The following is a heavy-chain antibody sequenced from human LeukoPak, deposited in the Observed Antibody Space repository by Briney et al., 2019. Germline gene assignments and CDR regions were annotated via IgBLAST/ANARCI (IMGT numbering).Heavy chain of an antibody. CDR2: IYYSGST. V-gene: IGHV4-59*12. CDR1: GGSISSYY. CDR3: ARVLSGWYNYYYYGMDV. J-gene: IGHJ6*02. D-gene: IGHD6-19*01. Sequence: SETLSLTCTVSGGSISSYYWSWIRQPPGKGLEWIGNIYYSGSTNYNPSLKSRVTISVDKSKNQSSLKLSSVTAADTAVYYCARVLSGWYNYYYYGMDVWGQGTTVTVSS.